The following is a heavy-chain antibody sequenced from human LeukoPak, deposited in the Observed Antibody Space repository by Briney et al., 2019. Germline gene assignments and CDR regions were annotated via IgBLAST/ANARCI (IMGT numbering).Heavy chain of an antibody. CDR2: INHSGFT. CDR1: GGSFSHYY. J-gene: IGHJ4*02. CDR3: ASFIIGVTTSDY. D-gene: IGHD1-26*01. V-gene: IGHV4-34*01. Sequence: SETLSLTCAVYGGSFSHYYWSWIRQPPGKGLEWIGEINHSGFTKYNPSLKSRLTISVDTSKNQFSLKLTSVTAADTAVYYCASFIIGVTTSDYWGQGTLVTVSS.